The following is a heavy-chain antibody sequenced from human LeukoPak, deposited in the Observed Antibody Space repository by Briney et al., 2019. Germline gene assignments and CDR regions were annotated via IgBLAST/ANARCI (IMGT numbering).Heavy chain of an antibody. CDR1: GGSISSYY. V-gene: IGHV4-39*01. Sequence: KPSETLSLTCTVSGGSISSYYWGWIRQPPGKGLEWIGSIYYSGSTYYNPSLKSRVTISVDTSKNQFSLKLSSVTAADTAVYYCARQRGGGTYYYDSSGPFDPWGQGTLVTVSS. CDR3: ARQRGGGTYYYDSSGPFDP. J-gene: IGHJ5*02. CDR2: IYYSGST. D-gene: IGHD3-22*01.